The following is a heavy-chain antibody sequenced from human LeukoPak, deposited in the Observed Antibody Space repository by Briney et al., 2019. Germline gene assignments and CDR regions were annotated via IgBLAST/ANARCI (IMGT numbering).Heavy chain of an antibody. Sequence: RLCSTAAECKFVDHGMSRVIKDKRKGLEWVSGINWSGGSTGYADPLRGRFTISRDNAKNSLYLQMDSLRAEDTALYYCARAPITSPFYFDYWGQGTLVTVSS. CDR2: INWSGGST. J-gene: IGHJ4*02. CDR1: ECKFVDHG. D-gene: IGHD2-2*01. CDR3: ARAPITSPFYFDY. V-gene: IGHV3-20*04.